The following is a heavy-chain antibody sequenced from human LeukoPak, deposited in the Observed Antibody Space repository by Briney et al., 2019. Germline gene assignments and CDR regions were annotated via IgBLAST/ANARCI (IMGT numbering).Heavy chain of an antibody. Sequence: GSLRLSCAASAFTFSNALMTWVRQPPGKGLEWIGEIYHSGSTYSNPSLQSRVTISVDKSKNHFSLKLTSVTAADTAVYYCARTSAEYSNSWIDSWGQGTLVIVSS. CDR1: AFTFSNAL. CDR2: IYHSGST. D-gene: IGHD6-6*01. J-gene: IGHJ5*01. V-gene: IGHV4-4*02. CDR3: ARTSAEYSNSWIDS.